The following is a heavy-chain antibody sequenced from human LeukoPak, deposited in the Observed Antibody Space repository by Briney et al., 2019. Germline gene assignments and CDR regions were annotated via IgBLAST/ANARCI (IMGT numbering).Heavy chain of an antibody. J-gene: IGHJ4*02. D-gene: IGHD1-1*01. V-gene: IGHV3-48*01. CDR1: GFPLSSYS. CDR2: ISPSSGNI. Sequence: PAGSLRLSCVASGFPLSSYSINWIRQAPGKGLEWVSYISPSSGNIYYLDSVQGRFTVSRDNDRNSLFLQIDSPTAEDTAVYFCVRVKGTYFDYWGQGALVTVSS. CDR3: VRVKGTYFDY.